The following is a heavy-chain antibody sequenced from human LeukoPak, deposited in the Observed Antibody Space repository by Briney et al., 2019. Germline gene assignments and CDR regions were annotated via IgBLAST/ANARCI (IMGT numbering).Heavy chain of an antibody. CDR2: ISSSGSTI. J-gene: IGHJ4*02. CDR1: GFTFSDYY. D-gene: IGHD6-19*01. CDR3: ARDVSSGWYGDYFDY. V-gene: IGHV3-11*04. Sequence: GRSLRLSCAASGFTFSDYYMSWIRQAPGKGLEWVSYISSSGSTIYYADSVKGRFTISRDNAKNSLYLQMNSLRAEDTAVYYCARDVSSGWYGDYFDYWGQGTLVTVSS.